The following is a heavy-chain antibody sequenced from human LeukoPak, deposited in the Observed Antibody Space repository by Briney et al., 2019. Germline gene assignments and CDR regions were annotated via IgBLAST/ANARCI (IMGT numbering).Heavy chain of an antibody. CDR2: ISSSSSTI. CDR3: ARTSSWYAGDY. CDR1: GFTFSSYP. Sequence: GGSLRLSCAASGFTFSSYPMNWVRQAPGKGLEWVSYISSSSSTIYYADSVKGRFTMSRDNAKNSLYLQMNSLRAEDTAVYYWARTSSWYAGDYGGKGSRVTVSS. D-gene: IGHD6-13*01. J-gene: IGHJ4*02. V-gene: IGHV3-48*04.